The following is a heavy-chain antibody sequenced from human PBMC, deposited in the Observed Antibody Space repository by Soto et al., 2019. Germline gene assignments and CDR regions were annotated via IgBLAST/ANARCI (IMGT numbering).Heavy chain of an antibody. V-gene: IGHV1-18*01. CDR2: ISAYNGNT. J-gene: IGHJ4*02. Sequence: QVQLVQSGAEVKKPGASVKVSCKASGYTFASYAISWMRQAPGQGLEWMGWISAYNGNTNYAQKLQGRVTMTTATSTSTASMELRSLRSDATAGYYCARDPPPPDYWGQGTLVTVSS. CDR1: GYTFASYA. CDR3: ARDPPPPDY.